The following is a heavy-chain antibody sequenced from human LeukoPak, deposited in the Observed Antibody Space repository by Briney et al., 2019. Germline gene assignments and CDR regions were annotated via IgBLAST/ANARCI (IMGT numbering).Heavy chain of an antibody. CDR3: ASPHALAVTTGAEDFDY. V-gene: IGHV3-23*01. CDR1: GGTFSSYA. J-gene: IGHJ4*02. CDR2: ISGSGGST. D-gene: IGHD4-17*01. Sequence: GASVKVSCKASGGTFSSYAMSWVRQAPGKGLEWVSAISGSGGSTYYADSVKGRFTISRDNSKNTLYLQMNSLRAEDTAVYYCASPHALAVTTGAEDFDYWGQGTLVTVSS.